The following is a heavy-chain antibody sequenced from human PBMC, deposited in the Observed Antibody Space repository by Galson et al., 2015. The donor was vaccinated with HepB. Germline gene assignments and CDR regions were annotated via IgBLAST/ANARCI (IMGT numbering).Heavy chain of an antibody. D-gene: IGHD6-19*01. V-gene: IGHV3-33*08. CDR3: ARSSGWYAAYFDY. CDR2: IWYDGSNK. Sequence: SLRLSCAASGFTFSSYGMHWVRQAPGKGLEWVAVIWYDGSNKYYADSVKGRFTISRDNSKNTLYLQMNSLRAEDTAVYYCARSSGWYAAYFDYWGQGTLVTVSS. CDR1: GFTFSSYG. J-gene: IGHJ4*02.